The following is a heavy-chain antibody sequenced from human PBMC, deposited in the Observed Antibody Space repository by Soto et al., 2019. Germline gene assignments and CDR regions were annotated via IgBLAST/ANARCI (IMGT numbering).Heavy chain of an antibody. CDR3: AIEAAGFGY. Sequence: EVQLVESGGGLVQPGGSMRLSCAASGFSFSVSSMHWVRQASGKGLEWLGRIRSKASNYATTYSESVRGRFIISRDDSQDTMFLQMNSLRTEDTAMYYCAIEAAGFGYWGQGTLVTVSS. CDR2: IRSKASNYAT. V-gene: IGHV3-73*01. D-gene: IGHD6-13*01. J-gene: IGHJ4*02. CDR1: GFSFSVSS.